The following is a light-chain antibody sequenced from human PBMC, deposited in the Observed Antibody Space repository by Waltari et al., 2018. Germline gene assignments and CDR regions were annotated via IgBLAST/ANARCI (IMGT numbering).Light chain of an antibody. V-gene: IGKV3-20*01. J-gene: IGKJ1*01. CDR2: GAS. Sequence: IVFTQSPDTLSLYPGEGATLSRRASQCVGTYLAWFQLKPGQAPRLLIYGASNRAPGIPERFSGSAAGTHFSLTVSILEPEHFAVYYCQKYVNLPATFGQGTKVEI. CDR3: QKYVNLPAT. CDR1: QCVGTY.